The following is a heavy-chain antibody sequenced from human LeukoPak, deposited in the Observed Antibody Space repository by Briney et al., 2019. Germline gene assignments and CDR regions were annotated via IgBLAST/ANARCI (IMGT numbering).Heavy chain of an antibody. J-gene: IGHJ6*02. CDR1: GFTFSSYA. Sequence: GGSLRLSCAASGFTFSSYAMSWVRQAPGKELEWVSAISGSGGSTYYADSVKGRFTISRDNSKNTLYLQMNSLRAEDTAVYYCATATVTTFNYYGMDVWGQGTTVTVSS. CDR3: ATATVTTFNYYGMDV. CDR2: ISGSGGST. D-gene: IGHD4-17*01. V-gene: IGHV3-23*01.